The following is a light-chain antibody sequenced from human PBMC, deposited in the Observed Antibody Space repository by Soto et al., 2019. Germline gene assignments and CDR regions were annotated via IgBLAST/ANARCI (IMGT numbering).Light chain of an antibody. CDR1: SSDVGGYNY. J-gene: IGLJ2*01. Sequence: QSALTQPPSDSGSPGHSVPISCTGTSSDVGGYNYVSWYQQHPGKAPKLMIYEVSKRPSGVPDRFSGSKSGNTASLTVSGLQAEYEADYYCSSYAGSNNFNVVFGGGTKLTVL. CDR3: SSYAGSNNFNVV. V-gene: IGLV2-8*01. CDR2: EVS.